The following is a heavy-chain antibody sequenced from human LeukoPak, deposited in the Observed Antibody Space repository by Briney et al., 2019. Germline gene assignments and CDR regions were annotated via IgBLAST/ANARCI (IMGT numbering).Heavy chain of an antibody. V-gene: IGHV3-23*01. Sequence: GGSLRLSCAASGFTFSNYAMSWVRQAPGKGLEWVSGINGIGGSTYYADSVKGRFTISRDNSKNTLYLQINSLRAEDTAVYFCATYGLGSLTYYFDCWGQGTLVTVSS. CDR3: ATYGLGSLTYYFDC. CDR1: GFTFSNYA. D-gene: IGHD3-10*01. J-gene: IGHJ4*02. CDR2: INGIGGST.